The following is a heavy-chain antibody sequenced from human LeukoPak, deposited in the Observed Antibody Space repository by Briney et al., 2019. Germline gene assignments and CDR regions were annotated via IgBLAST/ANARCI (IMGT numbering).Heavy chain of an antibody. V-gene: IGHV1-46*02. Sequence: VASVKVSCKTSGYSFNSHHVHWVRQAPGQGLEWMGINFFNDGTTSNTQKFPGRLTMTRDTSTSTVYMELSSLRSEDTAVYYCARDSGNYHYDMDVWGQGTTVIVSS. CDR3: ARDSGNYHYDMDV. CDR1: GYSFNSHH. CDR2: NFFNDGTT. J-gene: IGHJ6*02. D-gene: IGHD3-10*01.